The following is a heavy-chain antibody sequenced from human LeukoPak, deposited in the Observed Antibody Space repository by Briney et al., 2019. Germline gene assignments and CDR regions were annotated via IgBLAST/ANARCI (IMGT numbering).Heavy chain of an antibody. V-gene: IGHV4-34*01. Sequence: SETLSLTCAVYGGSFSGYYWSWIRQPPGKGLEWIGEISHSGSTNYNPSLKRRVTISVDTSKNQSSLKLSSVTAADTAVYYCARGRVLGYWGQGTLVTVSS. CDR1: GGSFSGYY. D-gene: IGHD3-16*01. CDR3: ARGRVLGY. CDR2: ISHSGST. J-gene: IGHJ4*02.